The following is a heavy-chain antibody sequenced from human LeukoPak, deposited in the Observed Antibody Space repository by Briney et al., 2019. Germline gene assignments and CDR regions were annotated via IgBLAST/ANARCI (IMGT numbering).Heavy chain of an antibody. Sequence: GSLRLSCVASGFTFSNYAMSWVRQAPGKGLELVSGIYGSDDKTVYGDAVKGRFTISRDNSKNTLYLQMNSLRADDTTVYYCAKTQGYYDAWGQGALVTVSS. CDR3: AKTQGYYDA. J-gene: IGHJ5*02. V-gene: IGHV3-23*01. CDR2: IYGSDDKT. D-gene: IGHD2-15*01. CDR1: GFTFSNYA.